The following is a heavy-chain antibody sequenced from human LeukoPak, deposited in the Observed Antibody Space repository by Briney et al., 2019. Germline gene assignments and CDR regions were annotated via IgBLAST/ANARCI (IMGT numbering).Heavy chain of an antibody. CDR1: GGSIGSYY. Sequence: SETLSLTCTVSGGSIGSYYWSWIRQPPGKGLEWIGYIYCSGSANYNPSLKSRVTISLDTSKNQFSMNLISVTAADTAVYYCAREGVAAAGKLDYWGQGTLVTVSS. CDR2: IYCSGSA. D-gene: IGHD6-13*01. CDR3: AREGVAAAGKLDY. V-gene: IGHV4-59*01. J-gene: IGHJ4*02.